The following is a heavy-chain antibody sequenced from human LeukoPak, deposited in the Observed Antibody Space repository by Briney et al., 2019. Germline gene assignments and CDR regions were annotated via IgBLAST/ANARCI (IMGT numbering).Heavy chain of an antibody. D-gene: IGHD3-10*01. Sequence: LSLTCTVSGGSISSYYWSWIRQAPGKGLEWVSYISSSGTTIYYADSVKGRFTISRDNAKNSLYLQMNSLRAEDTAVYYCARGEGGDPWGQGTLVTVSS. CDR1: GGSISSYY. CDR2: ISSSGTTI. CDR3: ARGEGGDP. J-gene: IGHJ5*02. V-gene: IGHV3-11*04.